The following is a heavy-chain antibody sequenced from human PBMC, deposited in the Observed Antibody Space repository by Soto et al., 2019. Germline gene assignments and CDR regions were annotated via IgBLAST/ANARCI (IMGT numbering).Heavy chain of an antibody. CDR3: AGGEREHRLGAWRVYCGGDCYSPRA. CDR1: GGTFSSYA. Sequence: GAPVKVSCKASGGTFSSYAISWVRQAPGQGLEWMGGIIPIFGTANYAQKFQGRVTSTADESTSTAYMELSSLRSEDTAVYYCAGGEREHRLGAWRVYCGGDCYSPRAWGQGTLVTVSS. J-gene: IGHJ4*02. CDR2: IIPIFGTA. V-gene: IGHV1-69*13. D-gene: IGHD2-21*02.